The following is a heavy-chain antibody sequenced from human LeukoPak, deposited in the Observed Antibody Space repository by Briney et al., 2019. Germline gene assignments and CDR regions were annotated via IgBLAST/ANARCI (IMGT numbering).Heavy chain of an antibody. Sequence: PSETLSLTCTVSGGSISSGSYYSSWIRQPAGKGLEWIGRIYTSGSTNYNPSLKSRVTISVDTSKNQFSLKLSSVTAADTAVYYCARGAHGYVGWFDSWGQGTLVTVSS. CDR1: GGSISSGSYY. CDR3: ARGAHGYVGWFDS. D-gene: IGHD3-16*01. V-gene: IGHV4-61*02. CDR2: IYTSGST. J-gene: IGHJ5*01.